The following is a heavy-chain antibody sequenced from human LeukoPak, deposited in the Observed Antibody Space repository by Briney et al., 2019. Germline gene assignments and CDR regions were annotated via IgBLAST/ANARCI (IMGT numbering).Heavy chain of an antibody. CDR1: GFTFSSYA. J-gene: IGHJ4*02. V-gene: IGHV3-30-3*01. D-gene: IGHD2-21*02. CDR2: ISYDGSNK. Sequence: PGGSLRLSCAASGFTFSSYAMHWVRQAPGKGLEWVAVISYDGSNKYYADSVKGRFTISRDNSKNTLYLQMNSLRAEDTAVYYCARGTAPRAYCGGDCYIDYWGQGTLVTVSS. CDR3: ARGTAPRAYCGGDCYIDY.